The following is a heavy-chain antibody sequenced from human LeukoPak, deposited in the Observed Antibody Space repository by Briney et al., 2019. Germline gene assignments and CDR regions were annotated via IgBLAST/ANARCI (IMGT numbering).Heavy chain of an antibody. CDR1: GYSISSGYY. Sequence: SETLSLTCTVSGYSISSGYYWGWIRQPPGKGLEWIGSIYHSGSTYYNPSLKSRVTISVDTSKNQFSLKLSSVTAADTAVYYCASDTMWGQGTLVTVSS. CDR3: ASDTM. CDR2: IYHSGST. J-gene: IGHJ4*02. V-gene: IGHV4-38-2*02. D-gene: IGHD3-10*01.